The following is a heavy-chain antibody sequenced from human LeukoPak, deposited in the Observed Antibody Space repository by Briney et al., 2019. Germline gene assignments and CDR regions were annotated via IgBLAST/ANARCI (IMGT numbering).Heavy chain of an antibody. CDR3: ARPGAGIYFDY. D-gene: IGHD6-13*01. CDR2: IWPGDSDT. V-gene: IGHV5-51*01. Sequence: GESLKISCKGSGYLFPNYWIAWVRQMPGKGLEWMGIIWPGDSDTRYNPSFQGRVIISADKSITTAYLQWSSLKASDTAIYYCARPGAGIYFDYWGQGTLVTVSS. CDR1: GYLFPNYW. J-gene: IGHJ4*02.